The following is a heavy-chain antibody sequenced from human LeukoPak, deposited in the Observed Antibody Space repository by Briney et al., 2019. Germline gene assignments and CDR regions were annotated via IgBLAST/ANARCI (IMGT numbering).Heavy chain of an antibody. CDR3: ATPHVLAY. CDR2: ISGSGTTT. J-gene: IGHJ4*02. D-gene: IGHD2-8*01. Sequence: GGSLRLSCAASGSIFSNYAMTWVRQAPGKGLEWVSVISGSGTTTYYADSVKGRFTISRDNAQNSLYLQMNSLRADDTAVYYCATPHVLAYWGQGTLVTVSS. CDR1: GSIFSNYA. V-gene: IGHV3-23*01.